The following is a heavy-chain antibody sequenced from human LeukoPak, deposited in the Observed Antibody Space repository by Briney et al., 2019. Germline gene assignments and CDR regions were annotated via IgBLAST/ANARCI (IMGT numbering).Heavy chain of an antibody. D-gene: IGHD5-24*01. CDR3: ARGLEDDY. CDR1: GGSFSGYY. CDR2: INHSGST. V-gene: IGHV4-34*01. Sequence: ASETLSLTCAVYGGSFSGYYWSWIRQPPGKGLEWIGEINHSGSTNYNPSLKSRVTISVDTSKNQFSLKLSSVTAADTAVYYCARGLEDDYWGQGTLVTVSS. J-gene: IGHJ4*02.